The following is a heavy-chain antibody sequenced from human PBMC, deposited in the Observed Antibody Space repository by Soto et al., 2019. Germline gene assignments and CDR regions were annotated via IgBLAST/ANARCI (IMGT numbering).Heavy chain of an antibody. CDR3: ARGSHFLSTGYDIAA. J-gene: IGHJ4*02. V-gene: IGHV1-69*01. Sequence: QVQLVQSGAEVKQPGSSVKVSCKASGGVFSNYALTWVRQAPGQGPEWVGGLVPVFGTPNYAPKTQGRVTVTADEYTRTGYLELSALSSAATAIYYGARGSHFLSTGYDIAAGGQGTLVIVSS. CDR1: GGVFSNYA. D-gene: IGHD6-19*01. CDR2: LVPVFGTP.